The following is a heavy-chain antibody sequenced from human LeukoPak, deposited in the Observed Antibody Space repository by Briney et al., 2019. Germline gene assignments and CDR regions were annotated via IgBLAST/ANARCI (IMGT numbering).Heavy chain of an antibody. CDR3: ARAAIAVAGDYHYHYMDV. CDR1: GYTFTGHY. V-gene: IGHV1-2*02. Sequence: ASVKVSCEASGYTFTGHYMHWVRQAPGQGLEWMGWISPNSGDTDYAQRFQGRVTMTRDTSISTAYMELSRLTSDDTAVYYCARAAIAVAGDYHYHYMDVWGKGTTVTASS. J-gene: IGHJ6*03. D-gene: IGHD6-19*01. CDR2: ISPNSGDT.